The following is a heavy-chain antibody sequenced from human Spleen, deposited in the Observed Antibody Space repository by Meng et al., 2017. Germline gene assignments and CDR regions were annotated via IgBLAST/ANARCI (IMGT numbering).Heavy chain of an antibody. J-gene: IGHJ3*01. Sequence: ASVKVSCKPSGYTFTSYYMHWVRQAPGQGLEWMGTINPRGGATIYAKKFQDRVTMARDTSTSTVYMELSSLTSADTAVCFCARDKSRYSFGYLSDAFDVWGQGTMVTVSS. CDR3: ARDKSRYSFGYLSDAFDV. V-gene: IGHV1-46*01. CDR2: INPRGGAT. CDR1: GYTFTSYY. D-gene: IGHD5-18*01.